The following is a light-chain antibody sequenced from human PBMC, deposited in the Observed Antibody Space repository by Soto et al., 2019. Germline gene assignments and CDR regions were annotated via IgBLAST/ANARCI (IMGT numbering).Light chain of an antibody. CDR3: QQYNNWPWT. CDR1: QSFSSN. Sequence: EIVMTQSPATLSVSPGERATLSCRASQSFSSNLAWYQQKPGQAPRLLIFGASTRATGIPARFSGSESGTDCTLTISSLQSEDFAVYYCQQYNNWPWTLGQGTKVDIK. V-gene: IGKV3-15*01. CDR2: GAS. J-gene: IGKJ1*01.